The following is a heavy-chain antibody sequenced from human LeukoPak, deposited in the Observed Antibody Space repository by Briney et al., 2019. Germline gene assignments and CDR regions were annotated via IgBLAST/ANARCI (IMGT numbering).Heavy chain of an antibody. CDR3: ARVRIAVAGTEGLDY. CDR2: ISSSSSYI. CDR1: GFTFSSYA. V-gene: IGHV3-21*01. J-gene: IGHJ4*02. D-gene: IGHD6-19*01. Sequence: PGGSLRLSCAASGFTFSSYAMSWVRQAPGKGLEWVSSISSSSSYIYYADSVKGRFTISRDNAKNSLYLQMNSLRAEDTAVYYCARVRIAVAGTEGLDYWGQGTLVTVSS.